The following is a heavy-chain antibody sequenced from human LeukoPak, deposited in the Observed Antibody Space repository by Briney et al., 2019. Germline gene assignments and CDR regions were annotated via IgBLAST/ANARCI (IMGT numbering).Heavy chain of an antibody. CDR3: ARAAGTYNWFDP. CDR2: FDPEDGET. D-gene: IGHD3/OR15-3a*01. Sequence: ASVKVSCKVSGYTLTELSMHWVRQAPGKGLEWMGGFDPEDGETIYAQKFQGRVTMTEDTSTDTAYMELSSLRSEDTAVYYCARAAGTYNWFDPWGQGTLVTVSS. CDR1: GYTLTELS. J-gene: IGHJ5*02. V-gene: IGHV1-24*01.